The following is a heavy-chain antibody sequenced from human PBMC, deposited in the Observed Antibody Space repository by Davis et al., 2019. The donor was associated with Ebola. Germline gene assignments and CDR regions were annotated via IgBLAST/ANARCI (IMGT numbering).Heavy chain of an antibody. CDR1: GFTFSDYY. J-gene: IGHJ4*02. Sequence: GESLKISCAASGFTFSDYYMSWIRQAPGKGLEWVSSISSSSSYIYYADSVKGRFTISRDNAKNSLYLQMNSLRAEDTAVYYCARDGYCSGGSCYNYFDYWGQGTLVTVSS. D-gene: IGHD2-15*01. CDR2: ISSSSSYI. CDR3: ARDGYCSGGSCYNYFDY. V-gene: IGHV3-11*06.